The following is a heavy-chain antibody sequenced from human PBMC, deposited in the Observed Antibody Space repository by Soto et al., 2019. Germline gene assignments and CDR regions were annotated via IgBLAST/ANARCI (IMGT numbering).Heavy chain of an antibody. J-gene: IGHJ5*02. CDR3: AKDDVSGDGLWLVSP. V-gene: IGHV3-23*01. CDR1: GFSFNKYA. CDR2: ITGSGSAI. D-gene: IGHD2-21*02. Sequence: DVQLLESGGGLVQPGGSLKLSCVDSGFSFNKYALIWVRQAPGKGQEWVTDITGSGSAIQYTASVKGRYTISGDNSKKTVNLKMDSLRAEEPAMYYCAKDDVSGDGLWLVSPWGQGTTVTGS.